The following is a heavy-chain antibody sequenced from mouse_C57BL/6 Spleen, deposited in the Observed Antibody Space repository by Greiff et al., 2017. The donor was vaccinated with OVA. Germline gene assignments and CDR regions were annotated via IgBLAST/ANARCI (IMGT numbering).Heavy chain of an antibody. D-gene: IGHD2-5*01. J-gene: IGHJ2*01. CDR1: GYTFTSYW. Sequence: QVQLQQPGAELVRPGSSVKLSCKASGYTFTSYWMDWVKQRPGQGLEWIGNMYPSDSETHYNQKFKDKATLTVDKSSSTAYMQLSSLTSEDSAVYYCARYYSNYFPFDYWGQGTTLTVSS. CDR2: MYPSDSET. CDR3: ARYYSNYFPFDY. V-gene: IGHV1-61*01.